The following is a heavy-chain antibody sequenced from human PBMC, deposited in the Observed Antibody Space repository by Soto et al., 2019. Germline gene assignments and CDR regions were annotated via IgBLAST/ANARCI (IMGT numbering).Heavy chain of an antibody. CDR3: ARESLWFGELLSYYDY. V-gene: IGHV1-3*01. J-gene: IGHJ4*02. D-gene: IGHD3-10*01. Sequence: ASVKVSCKASGYTFINYALHWVRQAPGQRLEWMGWINAGNGNRRYSQKFQGRVTITTDTSASTAYMELSSLRSEDTAVYYCARESLWFGELLSYYDYWGQGTLVTVSS. CDR2: INAGNGNR. CDR1: GYTFINYA.